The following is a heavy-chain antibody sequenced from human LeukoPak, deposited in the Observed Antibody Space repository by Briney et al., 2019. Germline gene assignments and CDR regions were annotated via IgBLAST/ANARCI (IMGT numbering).Heavy chain of an antibody. CDR1: GGSITQTNY. V-gene: IGHV4-4*02. CDR3: AREGGPYRPLDY. Sequence: SETLSLTCDVSGGSITQTNYWTWVRKPPGKGLEWIGEVNLQGSTNCNPSLMRRVAISVVTSANHVSLQLTSVTAADTAVYYCAREGGPYRPLDYSGQGTLVTVSS. J-gene: IGHJ4*02. CDR2: VNLQGST.